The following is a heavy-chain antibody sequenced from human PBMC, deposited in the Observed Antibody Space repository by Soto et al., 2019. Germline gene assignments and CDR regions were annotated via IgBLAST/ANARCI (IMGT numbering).Heavy chain of an antibody. J-gene: IGHJ4*02. V-gene: IGHV1-46*01. Sequence: VQLVQSGAEVKEPGASVKVSCKTSGYTFTDYYIHWVRQAPGQGPEWMGLINPSEVSTTYAQKFQGRVSMTTDTSTSKIYMELSSLRCEDTALYYCARGSYYESTGFGDNWGQGTLVIVSS. CDR1: GYTFTDYY. CDR2: INPSEVST. CDR3: ARGSYYESTGFGDN. D-gene: IGHD3-22*01.